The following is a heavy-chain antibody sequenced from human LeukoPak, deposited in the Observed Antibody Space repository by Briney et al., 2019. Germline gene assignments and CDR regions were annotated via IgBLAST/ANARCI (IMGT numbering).Heavy chain of an antibody. J-gene: IGHJ4*02. CDR3: ATETTVTPRGVY. V-gene: IGHV1-2*02. CDR2: INPNSGGT. D-gene: IGHD4-17*01. CDR1: GYTFIDYY. Sequence: ASVNVSCKASGYTFIDYYMQWVRQAPGQGLEWMGWINPNSGGTKYAQKFQGRVRMTRDTSISTAYMELSSLGSDDTAVYYCATETTVTPRGVYWGQGTLVAVSS.